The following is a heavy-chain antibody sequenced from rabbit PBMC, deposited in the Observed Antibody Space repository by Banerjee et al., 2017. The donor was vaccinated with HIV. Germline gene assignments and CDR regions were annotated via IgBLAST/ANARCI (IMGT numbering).Heavy chain of an antibody. Sequence: QLKESGGGLVQPGGSLKLSCKASGFDFSSYYMSWVRQAPGKGLEWIGYIDPVFGSTYYASWVNGRFTISLDNAQNTVFLQMTSLTAADTATYFCARGYGSSGLDLWGQGTLVTVS. CDR2: IDPVFGST. D-gene: IGHD1-1*01. V-gene: IGHV1S7*01. J-gene: IGHJ6*01. CDR3: ARGYGSSGLDL. CDR1: GFDFSSYY.